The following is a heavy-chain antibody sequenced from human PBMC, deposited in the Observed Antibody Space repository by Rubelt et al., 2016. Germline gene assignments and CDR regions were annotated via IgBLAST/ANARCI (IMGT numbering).Heavy chain of an antibody. CDR2: INPNSGGT. CDR3: ARVRYYDSSGYYGY. Sequence: CKASGYTFTGYYMHWVRQAPGQGLEWMGRINPNSGGTNYAQKFQGRVTMTRDTSISTAYMELSRLRSDDTAVYYCARVRYYDSSGYYGYWGQGTLVTVSS. CDR1: GYTFTGYY. J-gene: IGHJ4*02. V-gene: IGHV1-2*06. D-gene: IGHD3-22*01.